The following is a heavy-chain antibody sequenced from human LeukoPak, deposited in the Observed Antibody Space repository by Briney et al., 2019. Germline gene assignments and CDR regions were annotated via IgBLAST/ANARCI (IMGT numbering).Heavy chain of an antibody. J-gene: IGHJ3*02. CDR2: ISGSGGST. CDR1: GFTFSSYA. CDR3: ARRTAVASADRAFDI. D-gene: IGHD6-19*01. V-gene: IGHV3-23*01. Sequence: QTGGSLRLSCAASGFTFSSYAMSWVRQAPGKGLEWVSAISGSGGSTYYADPVKGRFTISRDNSKNTLYLQMNSLRAEDTAVYYCARRTAVASADRAFDIWGQGTMVTVSS.